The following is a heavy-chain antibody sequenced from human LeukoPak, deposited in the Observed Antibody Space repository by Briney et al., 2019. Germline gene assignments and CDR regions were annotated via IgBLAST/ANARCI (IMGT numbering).Heavy chain of an antibody. CDR2: IYYSGNT. Sequence: PSETLSLTCTVSGGSISSGGYYWSWLRQHPGKGLEWIAYIYYSGNTYYNPSLKSRVTISVDTSKNQFSLKLSSVTAADTAVYYCAREGIAVAGTTYYYYGMDVWRQGTTVTVSS. CDR1: GGSISSGGYY. D-gene: IGHD6-19*01. CDR3: AREGIAVAGTTYYYYGMDV. J-gene: IGHJ6*02. V-gene: IGHV4-31*03.